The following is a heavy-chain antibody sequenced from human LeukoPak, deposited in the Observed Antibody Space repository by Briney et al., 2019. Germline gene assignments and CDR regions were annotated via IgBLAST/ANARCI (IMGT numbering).Heavy chain of an antibody. D-gene: IGHD2-2*01. CDR1: GFTFSSYE. J-gene: IGHJ6*03. V-gene: IGHV3-48*03. CDR3: ASSNQHYYYYYMDV. CDR2: ISSSGSTI. Sequence: PGGSLRLSCAASGFTFSSYEMNWVRQAPGKGLEWVSYISSSGSTIYYADSVKGRFTISRDNAKNSLYLQMNSLRAEDTAVYYCASSNQHYYYYYMDVWGKGTTVTISS.